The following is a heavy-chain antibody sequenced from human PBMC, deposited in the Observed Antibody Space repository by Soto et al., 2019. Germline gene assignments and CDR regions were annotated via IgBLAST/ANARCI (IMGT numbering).Heavy chain of an antibody. Sequence: SETLSLTCTVSGGSISSYYWSWIRQPPGKGLEWIGYINHSGSTNYNPSLKSRVTISVDTSKNQFSLKLSSVTAADTAVYYCARGRLSGSYYYYYYGMDVWGQGTTVTVS. D-gene: IGHD1-26*01. CDR2: INHSGST. CDR3: ARGRLSGSYYYYYYGMDV. CDR1: GGSISSYY. J-gene: IGHJ6*02. V-gene: IGHV4-59*12.